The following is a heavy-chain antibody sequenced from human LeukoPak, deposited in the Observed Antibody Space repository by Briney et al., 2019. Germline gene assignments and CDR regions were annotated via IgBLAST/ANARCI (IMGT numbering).Heavy chain of an antibody. CDR2: IYYTGST. J-gene: IGHJ4*02. Sequence: SETLSLTCTVSGGSISGYYWSWIRQPPGKGPEWIGYIYYTGSTNYNPSLKSRVTISVDTSKNQFSLSFTSVTAADTAVYYCARVTDWNDFDYWGQGILVTVSS. V-gene: IGHV4-59*01. D-gene: IGHD1-1*01. CDR1: GGSISGYY. CDR3: ARVTDWNDFDY.